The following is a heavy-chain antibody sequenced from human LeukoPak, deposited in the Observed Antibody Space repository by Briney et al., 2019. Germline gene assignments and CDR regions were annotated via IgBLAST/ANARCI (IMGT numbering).Heavy chain of an antibody. D-gene: IGHD3-22*01. CDR1: GYTLTELS. CDR2: FDPEDGET. Sequence: ASVKVSCKVSGYTLTELSMHWVRQAPGKGLEWTGGFDPEDGETIYAQKFQGRVTMTEDTSTDTAYMELSSLRSEDTAVYYCATQNYYDSSGHDAFDIWGQGTMVTVSS. CDR3: ATQNYYDSSGHDAFDI. J-gene: IGHJ3*02. V-gene: IGHV1-24*01.